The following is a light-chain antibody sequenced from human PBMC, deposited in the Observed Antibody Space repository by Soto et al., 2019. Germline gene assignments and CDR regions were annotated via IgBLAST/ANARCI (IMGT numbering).Light chain of an antibody. CDR2: LNSDGSH. CDR1: SGHSSYA. Sequence: QLVLTQSPSASASLGASVKLTCTLSSGHSSYAIAWHRQQPEKGPRYLMYLNSDGSHSKGDGIPDRFSGSRSGAERYLTISSLQSEDEADYFCQTWVAGIYVFGAGTKLTFL. CDR3: QTWVAGIYV. V-gene: IGLV4-69*01. J-gene: IGLJ1*01.